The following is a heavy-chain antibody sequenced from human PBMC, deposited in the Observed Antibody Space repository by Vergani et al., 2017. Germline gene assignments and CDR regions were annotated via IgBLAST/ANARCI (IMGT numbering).Heavy chain of an antibody. Sequence: QVQLVQSGAEVKKPGASVKVSCKASGYTFTGYYMHWVRQAPGQGLKWMGWINPNSGGTNYAQKFQGRVTMTRDTSISTAYMELSRLRSDDTAVYYCARESGGYSYSHWFDPWGQGTLVTVSS. CDR3: ARESGGYSYSHWFDP. CDR2: INPNSGGT. CDR1: GYTFTGYY. J-gene: IGHJ5*02. V-gene: IGHV1-2*02. D-gene: IGHD5-18*01.